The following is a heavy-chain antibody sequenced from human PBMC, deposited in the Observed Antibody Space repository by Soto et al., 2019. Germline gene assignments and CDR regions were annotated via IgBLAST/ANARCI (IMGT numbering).Heavy chain of an antibody. D-gene: IGHD3-22*01. CDR2: IIPIFGTA. CDR3: ARDSSGYYYYYYGMDV. V-gene: IGHV1-69*13. CDR1: GGTFSSYA. J-gene: IGHJ6*02. Sequence: SVKVSCKASGGTFSSYAISWVRQAPGQGLEWMGGIIPIFGTANYAQKFQGRVTITADESTSTAYMELSSLRSEDTAVYYCARDSSGYYYYYYGMDVWGQGTTVTVSS.